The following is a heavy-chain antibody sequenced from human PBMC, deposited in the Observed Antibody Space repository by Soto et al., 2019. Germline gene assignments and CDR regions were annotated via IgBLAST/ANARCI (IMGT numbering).Heavy chain of an antibody. CDR3: AYTPPSSSSQLIDY. V-gene: IGHV1-2*02. D-gene: IGHD6-6*01. J-gene: IGHJ4*02. CDR2: INPNSGGT. Sequence: GASVKVSCKASGYTFTGYYMHWVRQAPGQGLEWMGWINPNSGGTNYAQKFQGRVTMTRDTSISTAYMELSRLRSDDTAVYYCAYTPPSSSSQLIDYWGQGTLVTVSS. CDR1: GYTFTGYY.